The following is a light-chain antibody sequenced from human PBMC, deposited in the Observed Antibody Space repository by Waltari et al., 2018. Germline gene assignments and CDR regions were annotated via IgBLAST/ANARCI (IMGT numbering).Light chain of an antibody. J-gene: IGLJ3*02. V-gene: IGLV2-14*01. CDR3: SSYTSSSTLE. Sequence: QSALTQPASVSGSPGQSITISCTGTSSXVGGYNYVSWYQQHPGKAPKLMIYEVSNRPSGVSNRFSGSKSGNTASLTISGLQAEDEADYYCSSYTSSSTLEFXGGTKLTVL. CDR1: SSXVGGYNY. CDR2: EVS.